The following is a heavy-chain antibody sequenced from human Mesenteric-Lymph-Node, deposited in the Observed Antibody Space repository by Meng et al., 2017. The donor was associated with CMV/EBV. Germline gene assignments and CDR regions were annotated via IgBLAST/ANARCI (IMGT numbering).Heavy chain of an antibody. CDR3: ARGDCSGSNCAFDT. Sequence: GGPLRPSFAAPGFIFSNYEMNWVHQAPGKVLEWVSNTGSSGTTIYYADSVKGRFTITRDNAENSLYLQMSSLSVEDTALYYCARGDCSGSNCAFDTWGQGTLVTVSS. J-gene: IGHJ5*02. CDR1: GFIFSNYE. D-gene: IGHD2-15*01. CDR2: TGSSGTTI. V-gene: IGHV3-48*03.